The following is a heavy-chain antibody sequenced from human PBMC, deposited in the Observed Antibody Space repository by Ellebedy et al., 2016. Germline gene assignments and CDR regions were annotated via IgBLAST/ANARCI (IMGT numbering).Heavy chain of an antibody. V-gene: IGHV3-9*01. Sequence: SLKISCAASGFSFDEYAMHWIRQAPGKGLEWVSSISWNSGIISYANSVKGRFTISRDNAKNSLYLQMNSLRPEDTGFYYCAKDGVEVGMYYMDVWGKGTSVTVS. D-gene: IGHD3-22*01. CDR3: AKDGVEVGMYYMDV. CDR2: ISWNSGII. J-gene: IGHJ6*03. CDR1: GFSFDEYA.